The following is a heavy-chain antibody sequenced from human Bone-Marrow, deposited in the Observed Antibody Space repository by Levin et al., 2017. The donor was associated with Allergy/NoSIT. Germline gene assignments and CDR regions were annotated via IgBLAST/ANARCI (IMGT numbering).Heavy chain of an antibody. D-gene: IGHD3-22*01. CDR1: GFTFSSYA. J-gene: IGHJ4*02. Sequence: GGSLRLSCAASGFTFSSYAMNWVRQAPGKGLEWVSAISGSGGTTYYADSVKGRFTISRDNSKNTLYLQMNSLRAEDTAVYYCAKGHYYDTSVSDYWGQGTLVTVSS. CDR3: AKGHYYDTSVSDY. V-gene: IGHV3-23*01. CDR2: ISGSGGTT.